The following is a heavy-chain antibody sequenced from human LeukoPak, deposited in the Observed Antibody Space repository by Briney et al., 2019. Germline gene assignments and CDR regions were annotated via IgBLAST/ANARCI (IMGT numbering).Heavy chain of an antibody. V-gene: IGHV1-58*01. D-gene: IGHD3-22*01. CDR2: IVVGSGNT. J-gene: IGHJ4*02. CDR3: AAATDRSGYLLTR. CDR1: GFTFTSSA. Sequence: ASVKVSCKASGFTFTSSAVQWVRQARGQRPEWIGWIVVGSGNTNYAQKFQERVTITRDMSTSTAYMELSSLRSEDTAVYYCAAATDRSGYLLTRWGQGTLVTVSS.